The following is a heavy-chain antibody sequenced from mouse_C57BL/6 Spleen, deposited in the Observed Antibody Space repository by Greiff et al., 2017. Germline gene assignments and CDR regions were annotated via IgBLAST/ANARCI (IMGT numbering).Heavy chain of an antibody. CDR2: IRSKSNNYAT. V-gene: IGHV10-1*01. CDR3: VRGYYGSSYRGYFDV. Sequence: EVKLVESGGGLVQPKGSLKLSCAASGFSFNTYAMNWVRQAPGQGLEWVARIRSKSNNYATYYADSVKDRFTISRDDSESMLYLQMNNLKTEDTAMYYCVRGYYGSSYRGYFDVWGTGTTVTVSS. D-gene: IGHD1-1*01. CDR1: GFSFNTYA. J-gene: IGHJ1*03.